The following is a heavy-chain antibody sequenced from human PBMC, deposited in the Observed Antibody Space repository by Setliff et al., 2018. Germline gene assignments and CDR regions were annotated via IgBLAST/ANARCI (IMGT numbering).Heavy chain of an antibody. CDR3: ATSDYGDYFIADV. J-gene: IGHJ6*04. CDR2: ISSSSGYI. CDR1: GFTFSTYT. D-gene: IGHD4-17*01. Sequence: GGSLRLSCAASGFTFSTYTMNWVRQAPGKGLEWVSSISSSSGYIYYADSVKGRFTISRDNARNSLYLQMNSLRAEDPAVYYCATSDYGDYFIADVWGKGTTVTVSS. V-gene: IGHV3-21*01.